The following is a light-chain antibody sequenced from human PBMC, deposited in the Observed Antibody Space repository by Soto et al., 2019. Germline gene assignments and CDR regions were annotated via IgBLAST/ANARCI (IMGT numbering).Light chain of an antibody. CDR2: GAS. CDR3: QQYGSSPWT. J-gene: IGKJ1*01. V-gene: IGKV3-20*01. CDR1: QSASSRY. Sequence: EIVLTQSPGTLSLSPGERATLSCRAGQSASSRYLAWYQQKPGQAPRLLIYGASSKATGIPDRFSGSGSGTDCTLTISRLEPEDFAVYYRQQYGSSPWTFGHGTKVELK.